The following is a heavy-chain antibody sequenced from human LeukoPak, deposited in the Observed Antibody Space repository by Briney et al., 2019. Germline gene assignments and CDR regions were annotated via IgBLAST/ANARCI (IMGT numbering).Heavy chain of an antibody. Sequence: PSETLSLTCTVSGGSISSGGYYWSWIRQHPGKGLEWIGYIYYSGSTYYNPSLKSRVTISVDTSKNQFSLKLSSVTAADTAVYYCARAPMVAATPFDYWGQGTLVTVSS. D-gene: IGHD2-15*01. CDR1: GGSISSGGYY. CDR2: IYYSGST. CDR3: ARAPMVAATPFDY. J-gene: IGHJ4*02. V-gene: IGHV4-31*03.